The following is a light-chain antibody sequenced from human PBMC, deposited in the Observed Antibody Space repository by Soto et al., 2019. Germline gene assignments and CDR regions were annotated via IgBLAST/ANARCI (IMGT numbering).Light chain of an antibody. CDR2: GAS. V-gene: IGKV3-20*01. Sequence: ENVLTQSPGTLSLSPGERATLSCRASQSVSSSYLTWYQQKPGQPPRLLIYGASSRATDIPDRFSGSGCGTDFTLTISRLEPEDFAVYYCQQYDSSPVTFGQGTKLEIK. CDR1: QSVSSSY. CDR3: QQYDSSPVT. J-gene: IGKJ2*01.